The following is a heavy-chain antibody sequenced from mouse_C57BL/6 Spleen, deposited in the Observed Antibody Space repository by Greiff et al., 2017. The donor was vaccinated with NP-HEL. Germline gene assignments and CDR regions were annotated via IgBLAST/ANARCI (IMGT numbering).Heavy chain of an antibody. CDR1: GYTFTSSD. V-gene: IGHV1-85*01. CDR3: ARQDYSNYDYARDY. CDR2: IYPRDGST. D-gene: IGHD2-5*01. J-gene: IGHJ4*01. Sequence: VQLQQSGPELVKPGASVKLSCKASGYTFTSSDINWVKQRPGQGLEWIGWIYPRDGSTKYTEKFTGKATFTVDPSSSTAYRERHSLTSEDSAVYFCARQDYSNYDYARDYWGQGTSATVSS.